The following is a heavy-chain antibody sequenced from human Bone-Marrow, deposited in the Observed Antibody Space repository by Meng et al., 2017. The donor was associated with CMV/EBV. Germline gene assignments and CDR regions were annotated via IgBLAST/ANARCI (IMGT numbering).Heavy chain of an antibody. CDR3: AKIMARGVMFLDY. V-gene: IGHV5-51*01. CDR1: GYGFTRSW. J-gene: IGHJ4*02. CDR2: IYPGDSDT. Sequence: KVSCKASGYGFTRSWIGWVRQMPGKGLEWMGIIYPGDSDTRYSPSFQGQVTISVDKSISTAYLQWSSLKASDSGMYYCAKIMARGVMFLDYWGQGTLVTVSS. D-gene: IGHD3-10*01.